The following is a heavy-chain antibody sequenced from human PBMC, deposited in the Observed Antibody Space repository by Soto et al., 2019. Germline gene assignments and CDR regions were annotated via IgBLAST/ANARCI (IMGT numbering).Heavy chain of an antibody. Sequence: TGGSLRLSCAASGFTFSSFAMSWVRQAPGKGLEWVSSISGSGESTYYADSVKGRLSISRDNSKNTLHLQMNSLRAEDTAVYYCAKRREGGYYIFDYWGQGTPVTVSS. CDR2: ISGSGEST. CDR3: AKRREGGYYIFDY. V-gene: IGHV3-23*01. D-gene: IGHD3-10*01. J-gene: IGHJ4*02. CDR1: GFTFSSFA.